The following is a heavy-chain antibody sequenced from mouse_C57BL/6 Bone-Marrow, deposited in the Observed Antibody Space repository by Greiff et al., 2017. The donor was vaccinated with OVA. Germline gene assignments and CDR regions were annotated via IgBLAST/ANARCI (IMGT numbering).Heavy chain of an antibody. CDR1: GYTFTGYW. Sequence: VQLQQSGAELMKPGASVKLSCKATGYTFTGYWIEWVKQRPGHGLEWIGEILPGSGSTNYNEKFKGKATFTADTSSNTAYMQLSSLTTEDSAIYDSASEDGNYVWYFDVWGTGTTVTVSS. CDR3: ASEDGNYVWYFDV. J-gene: IGHJ1*03. V-gene: IGHV1-9*01. D-gene: IGHD2-1*01. CDR2: ILPGSGST.